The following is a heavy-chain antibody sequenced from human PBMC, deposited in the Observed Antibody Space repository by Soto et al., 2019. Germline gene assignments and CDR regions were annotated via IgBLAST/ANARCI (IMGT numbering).Heavy chain of an antibody. CDR1: GFTFSNYA. J-gene: IGHJ4*02. V-gene: IGHV3-64*01. D-gene: IGHD5-12*01. Sequence: EVQLVESGGGLVQPGGSLRLSCAASGFTFSNYAMHWVRQAPGKGLEYVSAINTNGGTTYYASSVKGRFTISRDNSKNMLYLQMGSLRAEDMAVYYCAREGGYAFGGYYFDYWGQGTLVTVSS. CDR2: INTNGGTT. CDR3: AREGGYAFGGYYFDY.